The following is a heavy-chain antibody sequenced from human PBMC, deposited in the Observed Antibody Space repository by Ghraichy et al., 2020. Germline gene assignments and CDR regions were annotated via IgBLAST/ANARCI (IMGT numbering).Heavy chain of an antibody. Sequence: SETLSLTCSVSDDSISNSSYYWGWVRQPPGKGLEWIGNIDFSGSASNDPSLQSRVIISLDTSKKQFSLKLRSVTAADTAVYYCTRRSRKCSGGSCFKYYYYGLDVWGQGTMVTVSS. CDR3: TRRSRKCSGGSCFKYYYYGLDV. J-gene: IGHJ6*02. CDR2: IDFSGSA. CDR1: DDSISNSSYY. V-gene: IGHV4-39*07. D-gene: IGHD2-15*01.